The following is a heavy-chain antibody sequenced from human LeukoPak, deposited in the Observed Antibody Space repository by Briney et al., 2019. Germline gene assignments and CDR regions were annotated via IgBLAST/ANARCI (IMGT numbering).Heavy chain of an antibody. CDR3: AKGQELDDGVFDS. CDR1: GFTCTTIA. J-gene: IGHJ4*02. Sequence: GGSLRLSCSASGFTCTTIAMTWVRQAPGKGLEWVSTIRGNGDRTHYADSVTGRFTISRDNSKNTLYLQMNSLRGEDSAIYYCAKGQELDDGVFDSWGQGTLVTVSS. CDR2: IRGNGDRT. V-gene: IGHV3-23*01. D-gene: IGHD1-1*01.